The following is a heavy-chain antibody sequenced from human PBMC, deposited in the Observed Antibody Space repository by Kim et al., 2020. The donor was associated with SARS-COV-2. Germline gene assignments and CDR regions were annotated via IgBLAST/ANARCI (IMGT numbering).Heavy chain of an antibody. D-gene: IGHD6-19*01. CDR2: IYYTGNT. V-gene: IGHV4-59*01. J-gene: IGHJ4*02. CDR1: GGSISSYY. CDR3: ATNSLYSSLGYAY. Sequence: SETLSLTCTVSGGSISSYYWSWIRQPPGKGLEWIGYIYYTGNTNYNPSLKSRVTISVDTSKNQFSLKLSSVTAADTAVYYCATNSLYSSLGYAYWGQGT.